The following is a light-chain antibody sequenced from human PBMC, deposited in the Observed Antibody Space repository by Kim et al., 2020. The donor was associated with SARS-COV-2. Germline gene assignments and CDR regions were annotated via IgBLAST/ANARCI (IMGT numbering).Light chain of an antibody. CDR3: SSSAGSNNLL. CDR1: SSEVGAYNN. Sequence: GQSVNISCTGTSSEVGAYNNVSWYQQYPGQAPKLIIYEVTKRPSGVPDRFSASKSGNTASLTVSGLQADDEADYYCSSSAGSNNLLFGGGTQLTVL. J-gene: IGLJ3*02. V-gene: IGLV2-8*01. CDR2: EVT.